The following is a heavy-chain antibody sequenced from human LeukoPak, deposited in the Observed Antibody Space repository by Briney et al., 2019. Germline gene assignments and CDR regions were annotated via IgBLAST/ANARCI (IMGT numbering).Heavy chain of an antibody. D-gene: IGHD3-10*01. J-gene: IGHJ4*02. Sequence: SQTLSLTCTVSGGSISSGSYYWSWIRQPAGKGLEWIGRIYTSGSTNYNPSLKSRVTISVDTSKNQFSLKLSSVTAADTAVYYCARMRRRSLGDYWGQGPLVTVSS. CDR3: ARMRRRSLGDY. V-gene: IGHV4-61*02. CDR2: IYTSGST. CDR1: GGSISSGSYY.